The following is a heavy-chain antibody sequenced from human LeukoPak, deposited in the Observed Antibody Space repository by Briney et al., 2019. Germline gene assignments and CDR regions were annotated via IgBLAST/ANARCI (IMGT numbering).Heavy chain of an antibody. CDR1: GGSISSSSYY. Sequence: PSETLSLTCTVSGGSISSSSYYWGWIRQPPGKGLEWIGSIYYSGSTYYNPSLKSRVTTSVDTSKNQFSLKLSSVTAADTAVYYCARVKARGEMGLSYYFDYWGQGTLVTVSS. CDR3: ARVKARGEMGLSYYFDY. J-gene: IGHJ4*02. V-gene: IGHV4-39*07. CDR2: IYYSGST. D-gene: IGHD5-24*01.